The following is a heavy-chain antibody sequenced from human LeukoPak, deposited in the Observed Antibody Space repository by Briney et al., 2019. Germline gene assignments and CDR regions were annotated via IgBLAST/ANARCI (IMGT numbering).Heavy chain of an antibody. J-gene: IGHJ4*02. CDR2: INHSGST. D-gene: IGHD2-15*01. V-gene: IGHV4-34*01. Sequence: SETLSLTCAVYGGSFSGYYWSWIRQPPGKGLEWIGEINHSGSTNYNPSLKSRVTISVDTSKNQFSLKLSSVTAADAAVYYCARRPALTVVVVAAAFDYWGQGTLVTVSS. CDR1: GGSFSGYY. CDR3: ARRPALTVVVVAAAFDY.